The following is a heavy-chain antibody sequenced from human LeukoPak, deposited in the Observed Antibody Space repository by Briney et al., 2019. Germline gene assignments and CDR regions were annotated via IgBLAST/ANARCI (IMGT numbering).Heavy chain of an antibody. CDR3: AREGAAGTCIY. V-gene: IGHV3-7*01. D-gene: IGHD6-13*01. CDR1: GFTFSTYS. CDR2: IKQDGSEK. J-gene: IGHJ4*01. Sequence: PGGSLRLSCAASGFTFSTYSMSWVRQAPGKGLEWVANIKQDGSEKYYVDSVKGRFTISRDNAKNSLYLQMNSLRAEDTAVYYCAREGAAGTCIYWGQGTLVTVSS.